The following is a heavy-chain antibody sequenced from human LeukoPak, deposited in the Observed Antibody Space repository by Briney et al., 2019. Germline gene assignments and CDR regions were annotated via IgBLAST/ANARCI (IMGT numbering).Heavy chain of an antibody. V-gene: IGHV4-31*03. CDR3: ARDRYTVVSWYFDL. Sequence: SQTLSLTCTVSGGSISSGGYYWSWIRQHPGKGLEWIGYIYYSGSTYYNPSLKSRVTISVDTSKNQFSLKLSSVTAADTAVYYCARDRYTVVSWYFDLWGQGTLVAVSS. CDR1: GGSISSGGYY. D-gene: IGHD4-23*01. CDR2: IYYSGST. J-gene: IGHJ2*01.